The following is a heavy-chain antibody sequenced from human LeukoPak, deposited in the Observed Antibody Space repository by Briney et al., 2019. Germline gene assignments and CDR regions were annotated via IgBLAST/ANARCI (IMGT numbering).Heavy chain of an antibody. CDR2: IYTSGST. Sequence: RTSVTLSLTCTVSGGSISSYYWSWIRQPAGKGLEWIGRIYTSGSTNYNPSLKSRVTMSVDTSKNQFSLKLSSVTAADTAVYYCARDLDYYDSSGYYHYFDYWGQGTLVTVSS. CDR1: GGSISSYY. CDR3: ARDLDYYDSSGYYHYFDY. V-gene: IGHV4-4*07. J-gene: IGHJ4*02. D-gene: IGHD3-22*01.